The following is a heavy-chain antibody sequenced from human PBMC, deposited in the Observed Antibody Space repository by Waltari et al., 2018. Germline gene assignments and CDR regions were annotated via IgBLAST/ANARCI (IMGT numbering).Heavy chain of an antibody. Sequence: EVQLVESGGGLVTPGGSLRLSCAASGSTLSCFSMNWVPQAPGKGLEWVSSISSSSSYIYYADSVKGRFTISRDNAKNSLYLQMNSLRAEDTAVYYCAIDSSWYDYWGQGTLVTVSS. V-gene: IGHV3-21*01. CDR1: GSTLSCFS. CDR2: ISSSSSYI. J-gene: IGHJ4*02. CDR3: AIDSSWYDY. D-gene: IGHD6-13*01.